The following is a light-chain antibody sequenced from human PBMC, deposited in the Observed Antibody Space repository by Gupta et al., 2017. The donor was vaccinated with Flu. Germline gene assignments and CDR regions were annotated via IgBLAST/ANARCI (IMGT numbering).Light chain of an antibody. J-gene: IGKJ1*01. V-gene: IGKV1-39*01. Sequence: EIQMTQSPSSLPASVGDRVTITCRASQSISSYLNWYQQKPGKAPKLLIYAASSLQSGVPSRFSGSGSGTDFTLTISSLQPEDFATYYCQQSYSTPWTFGQGTKVEIK. CDR3: QQSYSTPWT. CDR1: QSISSY. CDR2: AAS.